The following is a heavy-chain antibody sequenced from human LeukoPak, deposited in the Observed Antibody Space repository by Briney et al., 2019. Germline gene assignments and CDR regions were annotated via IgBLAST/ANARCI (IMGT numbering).Heavy chain of an antibody. CDR2: IKEDGTET. CDR3: AKEGRSLQTY. Sequence: GGSLRLSCAASGFMFSSNWMSWVRQAPGKGLEWVANIKEDGTETYYVDSVKGRFTISRDNAKNSLYLQMNSLRVEDTAVYYCAKEGRSLQTYWGQGTLVTVSS. CDR1: GFMFSSNW. V-gene: IGHV3-7*03. J-gene: IGHJ4*02. D-gene: IGHD5-24*01.